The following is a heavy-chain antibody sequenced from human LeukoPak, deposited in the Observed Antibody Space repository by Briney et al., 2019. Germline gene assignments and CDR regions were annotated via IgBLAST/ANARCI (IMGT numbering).Heavy chain of an antibody. CDR2: IYNSGSTHYT. J-gene: IGHJ4*02. D-gene: IGHD3-9*01. CDR3: ARQVSRYFESDH. V-gene: IGHV4-31*03. CDR1: GGSISSGGYY. Sequence: PSQTPSLTCTVSGGSISSGGYYWSWIRQYPGKGLEWIGYIYNSGSTHYTYYNPSLKSRVTISVDTSKNQFSLKLRSVTAADTAVYYCARQVSRYFESDHWGQGTLVTVSS.